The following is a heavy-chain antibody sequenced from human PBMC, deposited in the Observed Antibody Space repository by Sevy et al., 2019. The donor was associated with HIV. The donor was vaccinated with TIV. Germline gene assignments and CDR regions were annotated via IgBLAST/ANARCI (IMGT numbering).Heavy chain of an antibody. D-gene: IGHD2-2*01. CDR3: ARAGGSTDWGMDV. CDR2: IYYSGRT. J-gene: IGHJ6*02. CDR1: GGSISSYY. Sequence: SETLSLTCTVSGGSISSYYWNWIRQPPGKGLEWIGYIYYSGRTNYNPSLKSRVTISVDTSKNQFSLKLSSVTAADTAVYYCARAGGSTDWGMDVWGHGTTVTVSS. V-gene: IGHV4-59*01.